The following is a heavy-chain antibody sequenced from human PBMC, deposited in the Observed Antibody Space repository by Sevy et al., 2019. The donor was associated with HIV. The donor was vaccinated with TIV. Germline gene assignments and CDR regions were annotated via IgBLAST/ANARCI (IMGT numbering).Heavy chain of an antibody. J-gene: IGHJ4*02. CDR1: GFTFSSYW. CDR3: ARGAAAGTFDY. CDR2: FNSDGSRT. V-gene: IGHV3-74*01. Sequence: GGSLRLSCAASGFTFSSYWMHWVRQAPGKGLVWVSRFNSDGSRTSYADSVKGRFTISRDNAKNTLYLQMNSLRAEDTAVYYCARGAAAGTFDYWGQGTLVTVSS. D-gene: IGHD6-13*01.